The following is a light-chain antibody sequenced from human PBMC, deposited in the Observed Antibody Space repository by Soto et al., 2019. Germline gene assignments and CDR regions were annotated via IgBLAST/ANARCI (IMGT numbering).Light chain of an antibody. CDR2: DAS. CDR1: PSVTSN. CDR3: QQSYTRT. J-gene: IGKJ1*01. Sequence: EIVLTQSPATLSLSPGERATLSCRASPSVTSNLAWYQQALGQAPRLLIYDASNRAAGIPARFSGSGSGTDFTLTISSLQPDDFATYYCQQSYTRTFGQGTKVDIK. V-gene: IGKV3-11*01.